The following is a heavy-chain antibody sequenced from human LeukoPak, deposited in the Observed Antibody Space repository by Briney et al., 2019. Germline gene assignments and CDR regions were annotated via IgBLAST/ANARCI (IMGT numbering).Heavy chain of an antibody. CDR2: ISSSSSYI. Sequence: PGGSLRLSCAASGFTFSGYTMNWVRQAPGKGLEWVSSISSSSSYIYYADSVKGRFTISRDNAKNSLYLQMNSLRAEDTAVYYCAREGGYGSGSIDPWGQGTPVTVSS. D-gene: IGHD3-10*01. CDR1: GFTFSGYT. V-gene: IGHV3-21*01. CDR3: AREGGYGSGSIDP. J-gene: IGHJ5*02.